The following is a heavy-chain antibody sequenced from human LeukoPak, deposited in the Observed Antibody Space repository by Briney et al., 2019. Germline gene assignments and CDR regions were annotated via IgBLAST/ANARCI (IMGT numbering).Heavy chain of an antibody. CDR3: ARDLAEVYSGYERRYFDL. Sequence: GGSLRLSCAASGFTFSSNSMNWVRQAPGKGLEWVSSISSSSSYIYYADSVKGRFTISRDNAKNSLYLQMNSLRAEDTAVYYCARDLAEVYSGYERRYFDLWGRGTLVTVSS. J-gene: IGHJ2*01. CDR1: GFTFSSNS. V-gene: IGHV3-21*01. D-gene: IGHD5-12*01. CDR2: ISSSSSYI.